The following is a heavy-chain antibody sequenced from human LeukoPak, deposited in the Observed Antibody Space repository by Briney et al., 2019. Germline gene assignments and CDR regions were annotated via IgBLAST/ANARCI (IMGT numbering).Heavy chain of an antibody. CDR2: IYYSGNT. J-gene: IGHJ4*02. D-gene: IGHD1-1*01. CDR3: ARAYAGYASRFDY. Sequence: SETLSLTCSVSGGSISSSSYYWGWIRQPPGKGLEWIGSIYYSGNTYNNLSLKSRVTVSVDTSKNQFSLKLSSVIEADTAVYYCARAYAGYASRFDYWGQGILVTVSS. V-gene: IGHV4-39*07. CDR1: GGSISSSSYY.